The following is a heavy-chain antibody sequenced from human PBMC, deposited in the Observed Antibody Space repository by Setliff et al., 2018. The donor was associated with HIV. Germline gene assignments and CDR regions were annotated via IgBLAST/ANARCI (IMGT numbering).Heavy chain of an antibody. CDR3: ARSPSYRSSWEYYFDY. CDR1: RQTLTNYN. CDR2: IYTSRGT. V-gene: IGHV4-4*09. D-gene: IGHD6-13*01. J-gene: IGHJ4*02. Sequence: SETLSLTCAVHRQTLTNYNWNWVRQTPGKGLEWIGYIYTSRGTNYNHSLRTRVIISVDTSNQFSLKLSSVTATDAAVYYCARSPSYRSSWEYYFDYWGQGILVTVSS.